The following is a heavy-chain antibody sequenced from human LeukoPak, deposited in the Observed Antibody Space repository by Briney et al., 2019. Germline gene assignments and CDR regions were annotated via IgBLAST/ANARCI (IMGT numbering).Heavy chain of an antibody. CDR1: GFTFDDYA. V-gene: IGHV3-21*01. Sequence: GGSLRLSCAASGFTFDDYAMHWVRQAPGKGLEWVSSISSSSSYIYYADSVKGRFTISRDNAKNSLYLQMNSLRAEDTAVYYCARLYYYDSSGYKDYFDYWGQGTLVTVSS. D-gene: IGHD3-22*01. CDR2: ISSSSSYI. J-gene: IGHJ4*02. CDR3: ARLYYYDSSGYKDYFDY.